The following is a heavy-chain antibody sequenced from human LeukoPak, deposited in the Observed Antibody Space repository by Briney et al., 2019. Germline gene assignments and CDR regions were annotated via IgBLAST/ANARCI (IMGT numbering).Heavy chain of an antibody. CDR3: ARTVVPAVEGAFDI. CDR2: IYTSGTT. D-gene: IGHD2-21*01. J-gene: IGHJ3*02. CDR1: GGSISGYR. Sequence: SETLSLTCTVSGGSISGYRWSWLRQPAGAGLEWIGRIYTSGTTDYNPSLRSRVTMSVQTSQNQFSLKVTSVTAADTAVYYCARTVVPAVEGAFDIWGQGTMVTVSS. V-gene: IGHV4-4*07.